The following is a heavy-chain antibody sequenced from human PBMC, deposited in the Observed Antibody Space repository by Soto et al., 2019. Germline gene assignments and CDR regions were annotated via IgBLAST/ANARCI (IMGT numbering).Heavy chain of an antibody. V-gene: IGHV4-39*01. J-gene: IGHJ6*02. CDR1: CGSISSSSYY. Sequence: SETLSLTCTVSCGSISSSSYYWGWIRQPPGKGLEWIGSIYYSGSTYYNPSLKSRVTISVDTSKNQFSLKLSSVTAADTAVYYCARTLGSKRGYYYGMDVWGQGTTVTVSS. CDR3: ARTLGSKRGYYYGMDV. CDR2: IYYSGST. D-gene: IGHD3-10*01.